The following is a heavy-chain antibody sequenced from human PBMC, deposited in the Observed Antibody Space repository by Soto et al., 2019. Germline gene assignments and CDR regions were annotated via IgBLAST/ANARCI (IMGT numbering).Heavy chain of an antibody. V-gene: IGHV3-23*01. J-gene: IGHJ4*02. D-gene: IGHD2-2*02. CDR1: GFTFSSYA. Sequence: GGSLRLSCAASGFTFSSYAMSWVRQAPGKGLEWVSAISGSGGSTYYADPVKGRFTISRDNSKNSLYLQINSVRPEDTAVYYCALYIEFRLIYWGQGTLVTVSS. CDR2: ISGSGGST. CDR3: ALYIEFRLIY.